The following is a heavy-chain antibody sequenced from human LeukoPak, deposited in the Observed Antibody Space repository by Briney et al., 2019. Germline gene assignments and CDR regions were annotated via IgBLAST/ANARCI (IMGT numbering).Heavy chain of an antibody. Sequence: SETLSLTCTVSGGSISSSSYYWGWIRQLPGKGLEWIGSIYYSGSTYYNPSLKSRVTISVDTSKNQFSLKLSSVTAADTAVYYCAGLWFGELLYNWFDPWGQGTLVTVSS. CDR1: GGSISSSSYY. CDR2: IYYSGST. V-gene: IGHV4-39*01. D-gene: IGHD3-10*01. J-gene: IGHJ5*01. CDR3: AGLWFGELLYNWFDP.